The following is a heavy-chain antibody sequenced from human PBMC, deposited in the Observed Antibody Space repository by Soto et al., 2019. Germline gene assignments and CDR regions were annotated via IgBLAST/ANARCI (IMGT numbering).Heavy chain of an antibody. D-gene: IGHD6-19*01. V-gene: IGHV1-8*01. CDR2: MNPNSGHT. CDR3: ARGGSSGWDTFDY. CDR1: GYTFTSYD. J-gene: IGHJ4*02. Sequence: ASVKVSYKASGYTFTSYDINWVRQATGQGLEWMGWMNPNSGHTGYAQKFQGRVTMTRNTSIRTAYMELSRLRSEDTAVYYCARGGSSGWDTFDYWGQGSLVTVSS.